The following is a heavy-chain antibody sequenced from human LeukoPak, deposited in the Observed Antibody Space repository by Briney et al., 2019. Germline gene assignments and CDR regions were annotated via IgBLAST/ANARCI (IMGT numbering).Heavy chain of an antibody. CDR1: GFTFSSYS. Sequence: GGSLRLSCAASGFTFSSYSMIWVRQAPGKGLEWVAFISGSSTYIYYADSVKGRFTISRDSAKNSLYLQMNSLRADGTSVYYCARRLYSSSPTGMYVWGQGTTVTVSS. CDR3: ARRLYSSSPTGMYV. V-gene: IGHV3-21*01. D-gene: IGHD6-13*01. CDR2: ISGSSTYI. J-gene: IGHJ6*02.